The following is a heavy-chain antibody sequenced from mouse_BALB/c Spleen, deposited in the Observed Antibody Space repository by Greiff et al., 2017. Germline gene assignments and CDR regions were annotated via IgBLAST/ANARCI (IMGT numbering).Heavy chain of an antibody. D-gene: IGHD1-2*01. CDR2: ISSGGSYT. Sequence: EVKLMESGGGLVKPGGSLKLSCAASGFTFSSYAMSWVRQSPEKRLEWVAEISSGGSYTYYPDTVTGRFTISRDNAKNTLYLEMSSLRSEDTAMYYCARAFTTATSPFAYWGQGTLVTVSA. V-gene: IGHV5-9-4*01. J-gene: IGHJ3*01. CDR1: GFTFSSYA. CDR3: ARAFTTATSPFAY.